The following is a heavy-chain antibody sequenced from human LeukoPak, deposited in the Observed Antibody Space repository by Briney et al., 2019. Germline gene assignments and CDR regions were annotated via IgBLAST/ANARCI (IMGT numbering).Heavy chain of an antibody. CDR3: ARTGGADLPAGTFDY. CDR1: GYTFTSYG. D-gene: IGHD2-2*01. J-gene: IGHJ4*02. Sequence: GASVKVSCKASGYTFTSYGISWVRQAPGQGLEWMGGIIPIFGTANYAQKFQGRVTITADESTSTAYMEPSSLRSEDTAVYYCARTGGADLPAGTFDYWGQGTLVTVSS. V-gene: IGHV1-69*13. CDR2: IIPIFGTA.